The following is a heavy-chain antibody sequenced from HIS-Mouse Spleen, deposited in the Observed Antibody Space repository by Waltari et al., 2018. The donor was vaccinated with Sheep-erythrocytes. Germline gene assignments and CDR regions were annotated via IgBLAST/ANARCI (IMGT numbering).Heavy chain of an antibody. CDR1: GVTFGSYS. D-gene: IGHD1-26*01. V-gene: IGHV3-21*01. CDR2: ISSSSSYI. J-gene: IGHJ4*02. CDR3: ARVASGATCDY. Sequence: ELQLVASGGGLVKPGGSLRLSCAASGVTFGSYSMHWFPQAPGKGLEWVSSISSSSSYIYYADSVKGRFTISRDNAKNSLYLQMNSLRAEDTAVYYCARVASGATCDYWGQGTLVTVSS.